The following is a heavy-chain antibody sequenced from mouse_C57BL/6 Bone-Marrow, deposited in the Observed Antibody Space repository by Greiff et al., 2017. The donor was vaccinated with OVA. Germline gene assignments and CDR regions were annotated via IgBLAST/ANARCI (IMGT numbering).Heavy chain of an antibody. CDR1: GFTFSSYG. Sequence: EVKLMESGGDLVKPGGSLKLSCAASGFTFSSYGMSWVCQTPDKRLEWVATISSGGSYTYYPDSVKGRFTISRDNAKNTLYLQMSSLKSEDTAMYYCARDAYYYGSSDYWGQGTTLTVSS. D-gene: IGHD1-1*01. V-gene: IGHV5-6*01. CDR2: ISSGGSYT. CDR3: ARDAYYYGSSDY. J-gene: IGHJ2*01.